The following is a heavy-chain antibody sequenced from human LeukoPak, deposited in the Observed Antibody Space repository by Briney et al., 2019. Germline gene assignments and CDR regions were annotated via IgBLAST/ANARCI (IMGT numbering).Heavy chain of an antibody. D-gene: IGHD2-2*01. CDR3: ARGPAIVVPAAIFDY. CDR1: GFIFSSDS. V-gene: IGHV3-21*01. Sequence: GGSLRLSCATSGFIFSSDSMIWVRQAPGKGLEWVSSISSTGAYIYYADSLKGRFTISRDNAKNSLYLQMNSLRAEDTAVYYCARGPAIVVPAAIFDYWGQGTLGTGPS. J-gene: IGHJ4*02. CDR2: ISSTGAYI.